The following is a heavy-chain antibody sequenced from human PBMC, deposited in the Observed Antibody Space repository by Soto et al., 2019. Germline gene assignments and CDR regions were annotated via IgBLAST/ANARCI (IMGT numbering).Heavy chain of an antibody. Sequence: QMQLVDSGGGVVQPGRSLRLSCAASGFTFRSYGIHWVRQAPGKGLEWVALIWFDGSKKYYVDSVKGRFAVSRDNSKNTLYLQMNSLRVEDTAVYYCARDRLVTYGYGMDVWGQGTTVTVSS. D-gene: IGHD4-17*01. V-gene: IGHV3-33*01. CDR1: GFTFRSYG. CDR3: ARDRLVTYGYGMDV. J-gene: IGHJ6*02. CDR2: IWFDGSKK.